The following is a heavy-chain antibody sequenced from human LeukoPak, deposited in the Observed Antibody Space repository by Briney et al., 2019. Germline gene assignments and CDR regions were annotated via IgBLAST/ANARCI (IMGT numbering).Heavy chain of an antibody. Sequence: PSETLSLTCTVSDDSISSGSYSWGWIRQPPGKGLEWIGSIHYSGSTYYNPSLNSRATISVDTPKNQFSLKLSSVTAADTAVYYCARPLASGWYSWFDPWGQGTLVTVSS. D-gene: IGHD6-19*01. V-gene: IGHV4-39*01. CDR2: IHYSGST. CDR1: DDSISSGSYS. CDR3: ARPLASGWYSWFDP. J-gene: IGHJ5*02.